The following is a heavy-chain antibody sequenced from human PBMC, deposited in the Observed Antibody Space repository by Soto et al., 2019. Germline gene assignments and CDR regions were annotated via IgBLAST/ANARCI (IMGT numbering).Heavy chain of an antibody. CDR2: INPDNGNT. J-gene: IGHJ5*02. V-gene: IGHV1-3*01. Sequence: ASVKVSCKASGYTFTRYTMNWMRQAPGQRLEWMGWINPDNGNTKSSQKFQDRVIITRDTSASTAYMDLSSLRSEDTAVYYCARGIATGQLDPWGQGTLVTVSS. CDR3: ARGIATGQLDP. CDR1: GYTFTRYT. D-gene: IGHD2-15*01.